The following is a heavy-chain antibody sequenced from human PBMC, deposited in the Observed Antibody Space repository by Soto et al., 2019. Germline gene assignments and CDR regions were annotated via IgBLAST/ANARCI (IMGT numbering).Heavy chain of an antibody. CDR3: AKTGPYDILTYWYFDL. V-gene: IGHV4-39*01. D-gene: IGHD3-9*01. Sequence: SETLSLTCIVSGDSISSSSYYWVWIRQPPGKGLEWIGSIYYSGTTYYNPSLESRVTISIDTSKNQFSLKLSSLTAADTAVYHCAKTGPYDILTYWYFDLWGRGTLVTVSS. CDR2: IYYSGTT. CDR1: GDSISSSSYY. J-gene: IGHJ2*01.